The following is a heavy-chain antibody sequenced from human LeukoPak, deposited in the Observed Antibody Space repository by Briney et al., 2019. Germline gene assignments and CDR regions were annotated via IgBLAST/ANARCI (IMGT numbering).Heavy chain of an antibody. CDR3: ARVGSDSRTMVRDSYFDY. J-gene: IGHJ4*02. Sequence: GGSLRLSCAASGFTFSDYYMSWIRQAPGKGLEWVSYISSSGSTIYYADSVKGRFTISRDNAKNSLYLQMNSLRAEDTAVYYCARVGSDSRTMVRDSYFDYWGQGTLVTVSS. V-gene: IGHV3-11*04. CDR1: GFTFSDYY. D-gene: IGHD3-10*01. CDR2: ISSSGSTI.